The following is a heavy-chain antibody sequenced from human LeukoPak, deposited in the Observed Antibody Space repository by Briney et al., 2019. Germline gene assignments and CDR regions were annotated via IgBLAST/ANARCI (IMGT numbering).Heavy chain of an antibody. CDR1: GFTFRDYY. J-gene: IGHJ4*02. CDR2: ISNNGDTI. D-gene: IGHD3-3*01. Sequence: GGSLRLSCAASGFTFRDYYMHWVRQAPGKGLEWISYISNNGDTIYYADSVKGRFTISRDNAKNSLYLQMNSLRAEDTAVYYCARDLITIFGVVDYWGQGTLVTVSS. CDR3: ARDLITIFGVVDY. V-gene: IGHV3-11*04.